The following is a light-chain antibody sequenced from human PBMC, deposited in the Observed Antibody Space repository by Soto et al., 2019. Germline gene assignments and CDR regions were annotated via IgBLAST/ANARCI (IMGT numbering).Light chain of an antibody. CDR2: EVS. V-gene: IGLV2-14*01. Sequence: QSALTQPASVSGSLGQSITISCTGTSSDVGGYNRVSWSQQHSGKAPKLMIYEVSNRPSGVSNRFSGSKSGNTASLTISGLQPEDEADYYCSSFTGSSTWVFGGGTQLTVL. CDR1: SSDVGGYNR. CDR3: SSFTGSSTWV. J-gene: IGLJ3*02.